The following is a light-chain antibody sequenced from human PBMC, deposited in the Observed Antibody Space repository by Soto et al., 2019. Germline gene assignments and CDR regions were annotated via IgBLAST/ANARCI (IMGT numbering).Light chain of an antibody. CDR1: SSDVGGYNY. Sequence: QSALTQPASVSGSPGQSITISCTGTSSDVGGYNYVSWYQQHPGKAPKLIIFDVSDRPSGVSNRFSGSKSGNTASLTISGLQAEDEADYYCSSYTSSSTRVFGTGTKGHRP. J-gene: IGLJ1*01. V-gene: IGLV2-14*01. CDR3: SSYTSSSTRV. CDR2: DVS.